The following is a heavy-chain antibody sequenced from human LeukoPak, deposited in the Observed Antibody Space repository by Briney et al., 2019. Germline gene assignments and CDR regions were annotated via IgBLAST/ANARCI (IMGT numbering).Heavy chain of an antibody. J-gene: IGHJ4*02. Sequence: GGSLRLSCAASGFTFSSCGMHWVRQAPGKGLEWVAVISYDGSNKYYADSVKGRFTISRDNSKNTLYLQMNSLRAEDTAVYYCAKLYYDSSGKYNGDYWGQGTLVTVSS. CDR3: AKLYYDSSGKYNGDY. V-gene: IGHV3-30*18. D-gene: IGHD3-22*01. CDR2: ISYDGSNK. CDR1: GFTFSSCG.